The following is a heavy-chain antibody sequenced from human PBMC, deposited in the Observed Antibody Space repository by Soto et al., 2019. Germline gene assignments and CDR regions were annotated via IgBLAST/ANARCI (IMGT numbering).Heavy chain of an antibody. D-gene: IGHD4-17*01. V-gene: IGHV3-23*01. Sequence: PGGSLRLSCAASGFTFSSYAMSWVRQAPGKGLEWVSAISGSGGSTYYADSVKGRFTISRDNSKNTLYLQMSSLRAEDTAVYYCAKPGSTRIYGDYEFGWFDPWGQGTLVTVSS. CDR3: AKPGSTRIYGDYEFGWFDP. CDR2: ISGSGGST. CDR1: GFTFSSYA. J-gene: IGHJ5*02.